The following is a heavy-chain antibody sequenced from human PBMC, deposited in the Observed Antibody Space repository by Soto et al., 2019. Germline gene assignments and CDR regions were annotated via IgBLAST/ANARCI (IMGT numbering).Heavy chain of an antibody. Sequence: QVQLVQSGAEVKKPGASVKVSCKASGYTFTSYGISWVRQAPGQGLEWMGWISAYNGNTNYAQKLQGRVTMTTDTPTSTAYMELRSLRSDDTAVYYCARDHPSPRIVDYYYYGMDVWGQGTTVTVSS. D-gene: IGHD2-21*01. CDR3: ARDHPSPRIVDYYYYGMDV. J-gene: IGHJ6*02. V-gene: IGHV1-18*04. CDR1: GYTFTSYG. CDR2: ISAYNGNT.